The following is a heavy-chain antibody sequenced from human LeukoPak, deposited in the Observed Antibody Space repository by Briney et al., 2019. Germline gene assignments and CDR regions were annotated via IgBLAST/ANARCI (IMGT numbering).Heavy chain of an antibody. D-gene: IGHD3-10*01. V-gene: IGHV3-23*01. J-gene: IGHJ4*02. CDR1: GVTFSSYW. CDR2: ISGSGGST. Sequence: GGSLTLSCAASGVTFSSYWMHWVRQPPGKGLEWVAAISGSGGSTYYADSVKGRFTISRDNSKNTLYLQMNSLRAEDTAVYYCAKGWAYGSGSYYNLPSFDYWGQGTLVTVSS. CDR3: AKGWAYGSGSYYNLPSFDY.